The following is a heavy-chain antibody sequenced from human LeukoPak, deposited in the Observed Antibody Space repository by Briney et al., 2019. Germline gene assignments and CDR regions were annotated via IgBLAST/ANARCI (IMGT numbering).Heavy chain of an antibody. V-gene: IGHV3-66*01. D-gene: IGHD3-9*01. CDR2: IYSGGST. J-gene: IGHJ4*02. CDR3: ARVRDGQYFDWLFLDY. CDR1: GFTVSSNY. Sequence: PGGSLRLSCAASGFTVSSNYMSWVRQAPGKGLEWVSVIYSGGSTYYADSVKGRFTISRDNSKNTPYLQMSSLRAEDTAVYYCARVRDGQYFDWLFLDYWGQGTLVTVSS.